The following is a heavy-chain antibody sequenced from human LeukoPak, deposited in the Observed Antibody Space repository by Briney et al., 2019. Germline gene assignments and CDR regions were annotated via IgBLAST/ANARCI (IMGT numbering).Heavy chain of an antibody. J-gene: IGHJ1*01. CDR3: ARTPMGIAVAGTFFQH. CDR2: ISSSNTYI. D-gene: IGHD6-19*01. Sequence: GGSLRLSCAASGFTFSSYSMNWVRQAPGEGLEWVSSISSSNTYIYYADSVKGRFTISRDNAKSSLYLQMNSLRAEDTAVYYCARTPMGIAVAGTFFQHWGQGTLSPSPQ. V-gene: IGHV3-21*01. CDR1: GFTFSSYS.